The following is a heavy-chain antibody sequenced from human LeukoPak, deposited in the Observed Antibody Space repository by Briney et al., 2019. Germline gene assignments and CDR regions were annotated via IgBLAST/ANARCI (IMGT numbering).Heavy chain of an antibody. CDR3: ARLLKYSGSYHCDS. Sequence: PSETLSLTCTVSGGSISSSRHYWGWIRQPPGKGLEWIGNIYYSESTYYNPSLKSRVTISVDTSKNQFSLKVTSVTAADTAVYYCARLLKYSGSYHCDSWGQGTLVTVSS. J-gene: IGHJ5*01. CDR1: GGSISSSRHY. CDR2: IYYSEST. D-gene: IGHD1-26*01. V-gene: IGHV4-39*01.